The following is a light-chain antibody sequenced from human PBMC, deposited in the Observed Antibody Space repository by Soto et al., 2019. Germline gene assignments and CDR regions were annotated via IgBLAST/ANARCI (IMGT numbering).Light chain of an antibody. CDR1: QSVSSN. Sequence: EIVMTQSPATLSVSPGERATLSCRASQSVSSNLAWYQQKPGQAPRLLIYGASTRATGIPARFSGSGYETEFTLTNSSLQSEDEAVYYCQQYKNWPQITFGQGTRLEIK. CDR2: GAS. V-gene: IGKV3-15*01. J-gene: IGKJ5*01. CDR3: QQYKNWPQIT.